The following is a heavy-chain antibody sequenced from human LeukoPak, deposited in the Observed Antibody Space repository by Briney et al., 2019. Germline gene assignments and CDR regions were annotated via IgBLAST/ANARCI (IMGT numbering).Heavy chain of an antibody. CDR1: GFTFSNYW. D-gene: IGHD3-16*01. Sequence: GGSLRLSCAASGFTFSNYWMSWVRQAPGKGLEWVANIKQDGSEKYYVDSTEGRFTISRDNAKNSLYLQMNSLRAEDTAVYYCAKDDDWGRYKHWGQGTLVTVSS. CDR3: AKDDDWGRYKH. V-gene: IGHV3-7*03. J-gene: IGHJ1*01. CDR2: IKQDGSEK.